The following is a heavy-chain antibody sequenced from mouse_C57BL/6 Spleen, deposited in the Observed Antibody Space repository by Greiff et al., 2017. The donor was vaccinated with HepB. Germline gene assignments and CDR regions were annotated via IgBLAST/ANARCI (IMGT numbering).Heavy chain of an antibody. Sequence: VQLQQSGAELVKPGASVKISCKASGYAFSSYWMNWVKQRPGKGLEWIGQIYPGDGDTNYNGKFKGKATLTADKSSSTAYMQLSSLTSEDSAVYFCARWRLTGPYCFDYWGQGTTLTVSS. J-gene: IGHJ2*01. CDR1: GYAFSSYW. CDR2: IYPGDGDT. V-gene: IGHV1-80*01. CDR3: ARWRLTGPYCFDY. D-gene: IGHD4-1*01.